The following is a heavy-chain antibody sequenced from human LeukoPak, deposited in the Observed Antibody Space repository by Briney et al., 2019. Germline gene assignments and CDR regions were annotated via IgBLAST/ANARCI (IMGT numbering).Heavy chain of an antibody. Sequence: GGSLRLSCAASGFTYSSSAMSWVRQAPGKGLEWVSAISSSGAGTYYADSVKGRFTISRDNSKNTLYLQMNSLRAEDTAVYYCAKDPPMIVVVDPFDYWGQGTLVTVSS. J-gene: IGHJ4*02. V-gene: IGHV3-23*01. D-gene: IGHD3-22*01. CDR3: AKDPPMIVVVDPFDY. CDR2: ISSSGAGT. CDR1: GFTYSSSA.